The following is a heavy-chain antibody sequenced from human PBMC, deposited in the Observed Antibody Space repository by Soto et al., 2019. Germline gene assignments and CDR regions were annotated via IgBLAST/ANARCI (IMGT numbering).Heavy chain of an antibody. J-gene: IGHJ3*02. V-gene: IGHV3-23*01. CDR3: AKCMQAYWNYDAHHI. CDR1: GFTFSTYS. D-gene: IGHD1-7*01. Sequence: GGSLRLSCAASGFTFSTYSMTWVRQAPGKGLEWVAHITATGGNTYYADSVRGRFTISRDTSGNTLYLQMNSLRAEDTALYYCAKCMQAYWNYDAHHIWGQGTMVT. CDR2: ITATGGNT.